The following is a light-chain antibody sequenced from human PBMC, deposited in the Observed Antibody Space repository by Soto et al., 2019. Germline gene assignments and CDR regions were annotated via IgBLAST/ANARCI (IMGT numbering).Light chain of an antibody. CDR3: QQYNSYSRT. Sequence: DIQMTQSPSTLSASVGDRVTITCRASQSISSWLAWYQQKPGKAPKLLIYKASSLESGVPSRFSGSGSGTEFTLTISSLQPDDFATYYCQQYNSYSRTFGQRTKVAIK. CDR2: KAS. CDR1: QSISSW. V-gene: IGKV1-5*03. J-gene: IGKJ1*01.